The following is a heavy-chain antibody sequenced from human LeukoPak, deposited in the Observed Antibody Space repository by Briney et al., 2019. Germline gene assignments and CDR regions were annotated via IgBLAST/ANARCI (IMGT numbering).Heavy chain of an antibody. Sequence: GGSLRLSCAASGFTFDDYAMHWVRQTPRKGLEWVSGISWNGGNIGYADSVKGRFTISRDNARNSLYLQMNSLRAEDTALYYCAKDITHDTVMFSFASWGQGTLVTVSS. CDR3: AKDITHDTVMFSFAS. J-gene: IGHJ4*02. D-gene: IGHD5-18*01. CDR1: GFTFDDYA. CDR2: ISWNGGNI. V-gene: IGHV3-9*01.